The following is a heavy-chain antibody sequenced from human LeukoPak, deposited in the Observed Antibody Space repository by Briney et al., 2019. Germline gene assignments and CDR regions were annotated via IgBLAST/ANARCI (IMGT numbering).Heavy chain of an antibody. V-gene: IGHV4-30-2*06. J-gene: IGHJ5*02. CDR1: GGSVNSGGYY. Sequence: PSETLSLTCTISGGSVNSGGYYWGCIRQSPGKGREWLGYIYHSGSTNYNPSLKSRVTISVDRFKNHFSLKLKSVTAADTAVYYCARGFWSGYYNSNWFDPWGQGTLVTVSS. CDR3: ARGFWSGYYNSNWFDP. CDR2: IYHSGST. D-gene: IGHD3-3*01.